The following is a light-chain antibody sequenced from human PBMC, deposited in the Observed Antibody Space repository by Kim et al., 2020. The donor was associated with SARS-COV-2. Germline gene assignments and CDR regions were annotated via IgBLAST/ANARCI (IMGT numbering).Light chain of an antibody. CDR3: QQRGTWPPAVT. Sequence: APRLLIYDASIRATGIPDRFSGSGSGTDFTLTIGSLEPTDSAIYYCQQRGTWPPAVTFGGGTKVDIK. V-gene: IGKV3-11*01. J-gene: IGKJ4*01. CDR2: DAS.